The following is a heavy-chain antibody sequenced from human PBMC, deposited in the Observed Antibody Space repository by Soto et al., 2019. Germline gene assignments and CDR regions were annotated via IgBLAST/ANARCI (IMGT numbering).Heavy chain of an antibody. D-gene: IGHD1-26*01. CDR2: IFHSGTT. CDR3: ARSGTRIVPDGFDI. J-gene: IGHJ3*02. Sequence: QVHLQESGPGLVKPSGTLTLTCGVSGASISSRNWWSWVRQPPGKGLEWIGEIFHSGTTSYNPSLKGRVTISVDKSKNQFSLNLNSVTAADTAVYYCARSGTRIVPDGFDIWGQGTLVTVSS. V-gene: IGHV4-4*02. CDR1: GASISSRNW.